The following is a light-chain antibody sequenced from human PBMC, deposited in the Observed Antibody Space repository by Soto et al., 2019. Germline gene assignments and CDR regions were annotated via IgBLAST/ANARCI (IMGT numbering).Light chain of an antibody. V-gene: IGKV1-5*01. CDR1: QSISSW. J-gene: IGKJ1*01. CDR2: DAS. Sequence: DIQMTQSPSTLSASVGDRVTITCRASQSISSWLAWYQQKAGKAPKLLIYDASSLESGVPSRFSGSGSGTEFTLTISSLQPDDVATYYCQQYNSYRTFGQGTKVEIK. CDR3: QQYNSYRT.